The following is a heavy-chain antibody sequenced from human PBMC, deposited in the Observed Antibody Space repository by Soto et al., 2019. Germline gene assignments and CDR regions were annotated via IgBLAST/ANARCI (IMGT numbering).Heavy chain of an antibody. Sequence: QITLKESGPTLVKPTQTLTLTCTFSGFSLSTSGVGVGWIRQPPGKALEWLALIYWDDDKRYSPSLKSRLTITKDTSKNQVVLTMTNMDPVDTATYYCAHSDSSSGFIDYYYGMDVWGQGTTVTVSS. J-gene: IGHJ6*02. D-gene: IGHD6-13*01. CDR2: IYWDDDK. V-gene: IGHV2-5*02. CDR1: GFSLSTSGVG. CDR3: AHSDSSSGFIDYYYGMDV.